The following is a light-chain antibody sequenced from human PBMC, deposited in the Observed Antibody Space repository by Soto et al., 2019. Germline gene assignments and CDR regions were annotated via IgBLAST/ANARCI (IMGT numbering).Light chain of an antibody. Sequence: QSVLTQPASVSGSPGQSITISCTGTSSDVGGYNYVSWYQQHPGKAPKLMIYDVSNRPSGVSNRFSGPKSGNTASLTISGLQAEDEADYYCSSYTSSSTWVFGTGTKVTVL. CDR2: DVS. CDR1: SSDVGGYNY. V-gene: IGLV2-14*01. J-gene: IGLJ1*01. CDR3: SSYTSSSTWV.